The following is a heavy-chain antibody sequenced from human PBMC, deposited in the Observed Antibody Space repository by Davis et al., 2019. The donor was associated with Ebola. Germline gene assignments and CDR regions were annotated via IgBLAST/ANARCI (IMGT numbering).Heavy chain of an antibody. Sequence: ASVKVSCKASGYTFTGYYMHWVRQAPGQGLEWMGWISAYNGNTNYAQKLQGRVTMTTDTSTSTAYMELSSLRSEDTAVYYCAREHYYDSSGPPCWGQGTLVTVSS. CDR1: GYTFTGYY. V-gene: IGHV1-18*04. CDR2: ISAYNGNT. CDR3: AREHYYDSSGPPC. J-gene: IGHJ4*02. D-gene: IGHD3-22*01.